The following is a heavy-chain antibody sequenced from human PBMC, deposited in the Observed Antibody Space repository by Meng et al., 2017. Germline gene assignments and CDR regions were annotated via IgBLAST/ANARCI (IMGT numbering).Heavy chain of an antibody. CDR2: IKQDGSEK. D-gene: IGHD4-17*01. J-gene: IGHJ4*02. CDR3: ASHDYGDYASFDY. V-gene: IGHV3-7*01. CDR1: GFTFRNYW. Sequence: GQLVEVGGGLVQPGGSLRLSCAASGFTFRNYWMSWVRQAPGTGLEWVANIKQDGSEKYYVDSVKGRFTISRDNAKNSLYLQMNSLRAEDTAVYYCASHDYGDYASFDYWGQGTLVTVSS.